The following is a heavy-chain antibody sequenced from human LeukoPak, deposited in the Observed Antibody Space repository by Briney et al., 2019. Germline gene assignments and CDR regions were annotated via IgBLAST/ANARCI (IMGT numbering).Heavy chain of an antibody. J-gene: IGHJ3*02. Sequence: GGSLRLSCAASGFTFSSYSMNWVRQAPGKGLEWVSSISSSSSYIYYADSVKGRFTISRDNAKNSLYLQMNSLRAEDTAVYYCASLYSGGREAFDIWGQGTMVTVSS. CDR1: GFTFSSYS. V-gene: IGHV3-21*01. CDR2: ISSSSSYI. CDR3: ASLYSGGREAFDI. D-gene: IGHD2-15*01.